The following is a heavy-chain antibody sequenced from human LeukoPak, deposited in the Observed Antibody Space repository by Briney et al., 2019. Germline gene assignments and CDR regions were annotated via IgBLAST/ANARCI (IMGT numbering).Heavy chain of an antibody. V-gene: IGHV4-34*01. D-gene: IGHD6-13*01. CDR1: GGSFSGYY. Sequence: SETLSLTCAVYGGSFSGYYWSWIRQPPGKGLEWIGEINHSGSTNYNPSLKSRVTISVDTSKNQFSLKLSSVTAADTAVYYCARDAYRSIAAAGTDYWGQGTLVTVSS. CDR2: INHSGST. CDR3: ARDAYRSIAAAGTDY. J-gene: IGHJ4*02.